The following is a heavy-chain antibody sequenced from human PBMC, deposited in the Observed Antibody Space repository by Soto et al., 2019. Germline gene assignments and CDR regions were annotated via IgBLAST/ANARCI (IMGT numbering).Heavy chain of an antibody. CDR3: ARGSGGDYEVY. CDR2: INAGNGNT. Sequence: QVQLVQSGAEVKKPGASVKVSSKASGYTFTSYAMHWVRQAPGQRLEWMGWINAGNGNTKYSQKFQGRVTITRDTSASTAYMELSSLRSEDTAVYYCARGSGGDYEVYWGQGTLVTVSS. V-gene: IGHV1-3*01. CDR1: GYTFTSYA. D-gene: IGHD4-17*01. J-gene: IGHJ4*02.